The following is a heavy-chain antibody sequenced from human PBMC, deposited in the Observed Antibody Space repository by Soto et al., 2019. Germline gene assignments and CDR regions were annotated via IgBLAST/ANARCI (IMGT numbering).Heavy chain of an antibody. V-gene: IGHV4-4*02. Sequence: QVQLQESGPGLVKPSGTLSLTCAVSGGSISSSNWWSWVRQPPGKGLEWIGEISHSGSTNYNPSPHRRLTRSVDKSKNQTTLKLSSVTAADTAVYYCARKDYYDSSGYYYVWAFDIWGQGTMVTVSS. D-gene: IGHD3-22*01. CDR1: GGSISSSNW. CDR3: ARKDYYDSSGYYYVWAFDI. CDR2: ISHSGST. J-gene: IGHJ3*02.